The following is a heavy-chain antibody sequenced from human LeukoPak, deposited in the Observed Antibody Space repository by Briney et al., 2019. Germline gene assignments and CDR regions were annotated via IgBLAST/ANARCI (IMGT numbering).Heavy chain of an antibody. CDR3: ARRGDGGRSFDY. D-gene: IGHD4-23*01. J-gene: IGHJ4*02. Sequence: GGSLRLSCAASGFTVSSSYMNWVRQAPGKGLEWVSLIYGGGSTYYADSVKGRFTISRDNSKNTLYLQMNSLRAEDAAVYYCARRGDGGRSFDYWGQGTLVTVSS. CDR2: IYGGGST. CDR1: GFTVSSSY. V-gene: IGHV3-53*01.